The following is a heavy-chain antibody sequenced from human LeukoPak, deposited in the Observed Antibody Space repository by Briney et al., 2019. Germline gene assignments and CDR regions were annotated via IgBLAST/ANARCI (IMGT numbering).Heavy chain of an antibody. V-gene: IGHV3-66*02. J-gene: IGHJ3*02. CDR2: IYSGGST. D-gene: IGHD2-15*01. CDR1: GFAFDEHG. Sequence: GGSLRLSCTASGFAFDEHGMSWVRQVPGKGLEWVSVIYSGGSTYYADSVKGRFTISRDNSKNTLYLQMNSLRAEDTAVYYCARDISRTGAFDIWGQGTMVTVSS. CDR3: ARDISRTGAFDI.